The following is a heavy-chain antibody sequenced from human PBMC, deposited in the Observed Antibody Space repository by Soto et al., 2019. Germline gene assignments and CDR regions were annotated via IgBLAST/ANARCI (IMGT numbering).Heavy chain of an antibody. CDR2: MNQDGSAK. Sequence: EVQLVESGGALVQPGGSLRLSCVASGFTFSNSWMTWVRQAPGKGLEWVATMNQDGSAKNSVEGRFTISRDNAKNSLYLQMSSLRAEDTAVYYRTRDNGYNWFDPWGQGTLVTVSS. V-gene: IGHV3-7*01. D-gene: IGHD2-8*01. CDR1: GFTFSNSW. J-gene: IGHJ5*02. CDR3: TRDNGYNWFDP.